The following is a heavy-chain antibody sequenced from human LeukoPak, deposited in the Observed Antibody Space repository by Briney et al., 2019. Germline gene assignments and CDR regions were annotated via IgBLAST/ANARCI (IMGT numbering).Heavy chain of an antibody. CDR3: ARDLGLSNAFDI. J-gene: IGHJ3*02. D-gene: IGHD3-16*01. CDR1: GFTFSSYG. V-gene: IGHV3-30*02. CDR2: IRYDGSNK. Sequence: GGSLRLSCAASGFTFSSYGMHWVRQAPGKGLERVAFIRYDGSNKYYADSVKGRFTISRDNAKNSLYLQMNSLRAEDTAVYYCARDLGLSNAFDICGQGTMVTVSS.